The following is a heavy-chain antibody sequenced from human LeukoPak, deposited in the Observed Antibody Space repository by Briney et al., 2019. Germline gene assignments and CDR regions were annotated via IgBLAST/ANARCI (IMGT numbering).Heavy chain of an antibody. CDR2: IGVSGGTK. D-gene: IGHD3-22*01. J-gene: IGHJ4*02. Sequence: PGGSLRLSCAASGFNFSTYDLSWVRQTPGKGLEWVSIIGVSGGTKYYAESMKGRFTISRDNSKNTVYLQMNSLRDEGAAVYFCAKGIYDSSGYYLDFWGQGTLVTVSS. CDR3: AKGIYDSSGYYLDF. CDR1: GFNFSTYD. V-gene: IGHV3-23*01.